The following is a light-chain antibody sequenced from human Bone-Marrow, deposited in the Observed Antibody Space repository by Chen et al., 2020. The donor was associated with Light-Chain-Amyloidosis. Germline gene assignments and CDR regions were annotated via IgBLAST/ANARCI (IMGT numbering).Light chain of an antibody. CDR2: ESS. V-gene: IGKV1-5*03. CDR1: QSVDRW. J-gene: IGKJ1*01. Sequence: DIQMTQSPSTLSASVGDRVTITCRASQSVDRWLAWFQQKPGKAPRLLIYESSNLETGVPLRFRGSGSGTEFTLTISGLQPVDFATYYCQQYDTDSWAFGQGTTVEV. CDR3: QQYDTDSWA.